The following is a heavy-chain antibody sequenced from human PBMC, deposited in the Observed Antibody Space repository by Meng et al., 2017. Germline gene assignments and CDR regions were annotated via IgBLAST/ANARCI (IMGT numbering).Heavy chain of an antibody. Sequence: EGQLGGTGGGLSLPGGSLRLSCAASGFTVSSNYRSWVRQAPGKGLEWVSVIYSGGSTYYADSVKGRFTISRDNSKNTLYLQMNSLRAEDTAVYYCARDYGDHLGFDYWGQGTLVTVSS. D-gene: IGHD4-17*01. J-gene: IGHJ4*02. CDR1: GFTVSSNY. CDR2: IYSGGST. V-gene: IGHV3-53*02. CDR3: ARDYGDHLGFDY.